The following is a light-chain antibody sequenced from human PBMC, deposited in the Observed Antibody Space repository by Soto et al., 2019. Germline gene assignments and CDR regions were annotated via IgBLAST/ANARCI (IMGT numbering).Light chain of an antibody. CDR2: RNN. J-gene: IGLJ3*02. CDR3: ASWDDSLSGRV. Sequence: QSVLTQPPSASGTPGQRVIISCSGKTPNIGSNYVYWYRHLPGTAPQLLIYRNNQRPSGVPDRFSGSKSRTSASLAISGLRSEDEAHYYCASWDDSLSGRVFGGGTQLTVL. V-gene: IGLV1-47*01. CDR1: TPNIGSNY.